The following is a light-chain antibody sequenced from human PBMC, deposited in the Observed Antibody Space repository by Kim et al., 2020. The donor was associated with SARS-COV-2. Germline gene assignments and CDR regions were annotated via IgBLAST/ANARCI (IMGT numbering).Light chain of an antibody. Sequence: GQSIAISCTGTSSAVGGYNSGSWFQHHPGKAPKLLIYDVTNRPSGVSNRFSGSKSGNTASLTISGLQTEDEAVYYCSSYTSSTTLVFGGGTQLTVL. CDR1: SSAVGGYNS. J-gene: IGLJ2*01. CDR2: DVT. CDR3: SSYTSSTTLV. V-gene: IGLV2-14*03.